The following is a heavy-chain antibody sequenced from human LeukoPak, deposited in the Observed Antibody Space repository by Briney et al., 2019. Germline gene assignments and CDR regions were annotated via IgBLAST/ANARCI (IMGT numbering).Heavy chain of an antibody. J-gene: IGHJ5*02. Sequence: NPSETLSLTSAGDGGSFSGYYWSWIRQPPGKGLEWIGEINHSGSTNYNPSLKSRVTISVDTSKNQFSLKLSSVTAADTAVYYCARVSHGDYPIKYNWFDPWGQGTLVTVSS. V-gene: IGHV4-34*01. CDR2: INHSGST. CDR1: GGSFSGYY. CDR3: ARVSHGDYPIKYNWFDP. D-gene: IGHD4-17*01.